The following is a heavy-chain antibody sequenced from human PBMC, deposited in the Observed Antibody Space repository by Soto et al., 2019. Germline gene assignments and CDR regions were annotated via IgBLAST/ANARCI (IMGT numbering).Heavy chain of an antibody. CDR3: ARADYDILTGYYTFAY. CDR1: GGSISSYC. D-gene: IGHD3-9*01. J-gene: IGHJ4*02. Sequence: SETLSLTCTVSGGSISSYCWSWIRQPPGKGLEWIGYIYYSGSTNYNPSLKSRVTISVDTSKNQFSLKLSSVTAADTAVYYCARADYDILTGYYTFAYWGQGTLVTVS. V-gene: IGHV4-59*01. CDR2: IYYSGST.